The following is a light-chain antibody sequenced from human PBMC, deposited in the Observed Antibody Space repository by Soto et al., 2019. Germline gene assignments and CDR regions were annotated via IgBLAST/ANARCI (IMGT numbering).Light chain of an antibody. J-gene: IGKJ3*01. V-gene: IGKV1-9*01. CDR3: QQLNSYPLT. Sequence: DVQLTQSPSFLSASVGDRVTITCRASQGISSYLAWYQQKPGKAPKLLIYAASTLQSGVPSRFSGSGSGTEFPLTISSLQPEDFATYYCQQLNSYPLTFGPGNKVDI. CDR1: QGISSY. CDR2: AAS.